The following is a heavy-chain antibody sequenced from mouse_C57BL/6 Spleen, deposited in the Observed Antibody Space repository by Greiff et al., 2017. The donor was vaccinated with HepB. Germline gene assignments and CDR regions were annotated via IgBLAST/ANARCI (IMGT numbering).Heavy chain of an antibody. CDR1: GYTFTDYN. Sequence: VQLQQSGPELVKPGASVKIPCKASGYTFTDYNMDWVKQSHGKSLEWIGDINPNNGGTSYNQKFKGKATLTVEKSSSTAYMELRSLTSEDTAVYYCARGGYDYDWFAYWGQGTLVTVSA. J-gene: IGHJ3*01. CDR3: ARGGYDYDWFAY. CDR2: INPNNGGT. D-gene: IGHD2-4*01. V-gene: IGHV1-18*01.